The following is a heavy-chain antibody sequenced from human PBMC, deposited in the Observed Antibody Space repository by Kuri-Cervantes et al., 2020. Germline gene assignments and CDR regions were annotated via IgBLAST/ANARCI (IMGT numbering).Heavy chain of an antibody. CDR1: GFTFSSYS. J-gene: IGHJ6*02. D-gene: IGHD4-17*01. V-gene: IGHV3-21*04. Sequence: LSLTCAASGFTFSSYSMNWVRQAPGKGLEWVSSISSSSSYIYYADSVKGRFTISRDNAKNSLYLQMNSLRAEDTAVYYCTRLYGEPDWYYYYGMDVWGQGTTVTVSS. CDR3: TRLYGEPDWYYYYGMDV. CDR2: ISSSSSYI.